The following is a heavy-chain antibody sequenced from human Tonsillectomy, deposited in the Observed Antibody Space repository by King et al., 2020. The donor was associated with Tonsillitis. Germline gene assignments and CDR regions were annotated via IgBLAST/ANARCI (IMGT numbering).Heavy chain of an antibody. Sequence: VQLVESGAEVKKPGASVKVSCTASGYTFTGYYIHWVRQAPGQGLEWMGRINPNNGGIDYAQKFQGRVTMTRDMSVSAAYMELSRLRSDDTAVYYCARGAESLVPFYMGYGESDYYYYGMDVWGQGTTVTVSS. D-gene: IGHD2-8*01. J-gene: IGHJ6*02. CDR3: ARGAESLVPFYMGYGESDYYYYGMDV. CDR2: INPNNGGI. CDR1: GYTFTGYY. V-gene: IGHV1-2*06.